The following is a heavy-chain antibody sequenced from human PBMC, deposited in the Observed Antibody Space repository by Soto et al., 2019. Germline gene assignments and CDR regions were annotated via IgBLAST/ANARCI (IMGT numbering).Heavy chain of an antibody. J-gene: IGHJ6*02. V-gene: IGHV4-34*01. CDR2: INHSGST. Sequence: SETLSLTCAVYGGSFSGYYWSWIRQPPGKGLEWIGEINHSGSTNYNPSLKSRVTISVDTSKNQFSLKLSSVTAADTAVYYCARHKGGYYSGVDVWGQGTTVTVSS. D-gene: IGHD3-16*01. CDR1: GGSFSGYY. CDR3: ARHKGGYYSGVDV.